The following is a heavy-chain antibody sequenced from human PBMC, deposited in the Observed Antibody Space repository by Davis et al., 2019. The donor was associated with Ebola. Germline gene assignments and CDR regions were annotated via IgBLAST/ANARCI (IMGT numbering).Heavy chain of an antibody. D-gene: IGHD2-2*01. CDR1: GYSFTSYW. Sequence: PGGSLRLSCKGSGYSFTSYWIGWVRQMPGKGLEWMGIIYPGDSDTRYSPSFQGQVTISADKSISTAYLQWSSLKASDTAMYYCARQGDIVVVPAAIRGNDAFDIWGQGTMVTVSS. V-gene: IGHV5-51*01. CDR2: IYPGDSDT. J-gene: IGHJ3*02. CDR3: ARQGDIVVVPAAIRGNDAFDI.